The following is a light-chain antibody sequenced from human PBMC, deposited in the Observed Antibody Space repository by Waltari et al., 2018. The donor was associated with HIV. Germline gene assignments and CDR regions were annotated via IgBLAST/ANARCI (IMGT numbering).Light chain of an antibody. CDR2: AAS. CDR3: LQDDSFPLT. Sequence: AIQMTQSPPSLSASVGDRVTITCRASQTIRRDLGWYQQKPGKAPKLLIYAASTLQTGVSSRFRGGGSGTEFTLTINGLQSEDSATYYCLQDDSFPLTFGPGTKVDLK. J-gene: IGKJ3*01. CDR1: QTIRRD. V-gene: IGKV1-6*01.